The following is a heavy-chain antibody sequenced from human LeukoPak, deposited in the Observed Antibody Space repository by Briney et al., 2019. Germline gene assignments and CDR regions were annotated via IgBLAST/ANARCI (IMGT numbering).Heavy chain of an antibody. D-gene: IGHD2-21*02. V-gene: IGHV3-7*01. CDR3: ARMSECTGGDCYSGDY. J-gene: IGHJ4*02. CDR1: GFTFSDHW. Sequence: GGSLRLSCAASGFTFSDHWMMWVRQAPGKGLEWVAIIKQDESQKYYVDSVEGRFTISRDNAKNSLYLQTTSLGVEDTAVYYCARMSECTGGDCYSGDYWGQGTLVTVSS. CDR2: IKQDESQK.